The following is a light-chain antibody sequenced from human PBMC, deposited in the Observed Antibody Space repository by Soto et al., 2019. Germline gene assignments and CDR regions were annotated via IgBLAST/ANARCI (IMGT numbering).Light chain of an antibody. Sequence: DIQKPESTYPRSASLGDTVSITCLASESIDNWLAWYQQKPGKAPKLLIFAASTLVRGVPSRFSGRGSGTEFTLAYGSLQADGYATCTGQPFHTGWRFGEGTKVDIK. CDR3: QPFHTGWR. J-gene: IGKJ1*01. V-gene: IGKV1-5*01. CDR1: ESIDNW. CDR2: AAS.